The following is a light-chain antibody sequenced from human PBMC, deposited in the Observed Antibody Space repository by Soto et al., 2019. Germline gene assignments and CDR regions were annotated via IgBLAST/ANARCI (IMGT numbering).Light chain of an antibody. CDR1: QSVSSY. J-gene: IGKJ3*01. CDR3: QHRSSWPGA. CDR2: GAS. Sequence: EIVLTQSPGTLSLSPGERATLSCRASQSVSSYLAWYQQKPGQAPRLLIYGASSRATGIPDRFSGSGSGTDFTLTINRLEPEDFAVYYCQHRSSWPGAFGPGTKVDIK. V-gene: IGKV3D-20*02.